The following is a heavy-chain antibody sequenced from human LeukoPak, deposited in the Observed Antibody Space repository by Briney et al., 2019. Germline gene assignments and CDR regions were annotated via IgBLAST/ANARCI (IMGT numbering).Heavy chain of an antibody. V-gene: IGHV3-21*01. CDR3: ARNRGSGWFDY. D-gene: IGHD6-19*01. J-gene: IGHJ4*02. CDR1: GFTFSSYS. Sequence: GRSLRLSCAASGFTFSSYSMNWVRQAPGRGLEWVSSISSSSSYIYYADSVKGRFTISRDNAKNSLYLQMNSLRAEDTAVYYCARNRGSGWFDYWGQGTLVTVSS. CDR2: ISSSSSYI.